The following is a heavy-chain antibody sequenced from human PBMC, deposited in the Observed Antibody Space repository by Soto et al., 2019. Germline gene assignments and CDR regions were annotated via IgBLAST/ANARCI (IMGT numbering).Heavy chain of an antibody. J-gene: IGHJ5*02. V-gene: IGHV1-8*01. CDR3: ARGVPLRGRLPGGRWFDP. Sequence: QVQLVQSGAEVKKPGASVKVSCKASGYTFTSYDINWVRQATGQGLEWMGWMNPNSGNTGYAQKFQGRVTMTRNTSISTAYRELSSLRSEDTAVYYCARGVPLRGRLPGGRWFDPWGQGTLVTVSS. CDR2: MNPNSGNT. CDR1: GYTFTSYD. D-gene: IGHD3-16*01.